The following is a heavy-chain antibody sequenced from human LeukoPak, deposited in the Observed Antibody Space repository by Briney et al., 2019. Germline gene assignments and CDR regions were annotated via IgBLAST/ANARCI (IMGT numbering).Heavy chain of an antibody. D-gene: IGHD2-2*01. V-gene: IGHV4-34*01. J-gene: IGHJ3*02. CDR3: ARWGYCSSTSCRPLNAFDI. Sequence: SETLSLTCAVYGGSFSGHYWSWIRQPPGKGLEWIGEINHSGSTDYNPSLKSRVTISVDTSKNQFSLKLSSVTAADTAVYYCARWGYCSSTSCRPLNAFDIWGQGTMVTVSS. CDR1: GGSFSGHY. CDR2: INHSGST.